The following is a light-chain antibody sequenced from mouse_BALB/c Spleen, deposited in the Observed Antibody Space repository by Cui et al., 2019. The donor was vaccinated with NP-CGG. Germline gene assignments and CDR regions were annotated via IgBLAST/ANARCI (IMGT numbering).Light chain of an antibody. CDR2: GTN. Sequence: QAVVTQESALTTSPGETGTLTCRSSTGAVTTSNYANWVQEKPDHLFTGLIVGTNNRAPGVPARFSGSLIGDKAALTITGAQTEDEAIYFCALWYSNHWVFGGGTKLTVL. V-gene: IGLV1*01. J-gene: IGLJ1*01. CDR3: ALWYSNHWV. CDR1: TGAVTTSNY.